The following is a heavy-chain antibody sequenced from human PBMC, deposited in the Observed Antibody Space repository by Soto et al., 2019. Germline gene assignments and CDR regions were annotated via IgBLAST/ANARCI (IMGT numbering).Heavy chain of an antibody. V-gene: IGHV1-69*12. CDR1: GGPFSDSA. D-gene: IGHD1-26*01. CDR3: ARGLGGSYFPFDF. Sequence: QVHLVQSGAEVKKPGSSVKVSCKTSGGPFSDSAINWLRQTPGQGLEWMGGLVPMFRTANYAPNLQGRVSITADESTSTVFMELSSLTFEDTAVYYCARGLGGSYFPFDFWGQGTLVTVSS. CDR2: LVPMFRTA. J-gene: IGHJ4*02.